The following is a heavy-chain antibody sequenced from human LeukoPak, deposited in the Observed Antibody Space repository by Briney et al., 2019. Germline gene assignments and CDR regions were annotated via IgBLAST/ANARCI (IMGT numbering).Heavy chain of an antibody. V-gene: IGHV4-59*02. CDR3: ARETIAAAGIDWFDP. D-gene: IGHD6-13*01. Sequence: GSLRLSCAASGFTVSSNYMSWIRQPPGKGLEWIGYIYYSGSTNYNPSLKSRVTISVDTSKNQFSLKLSSVTAADTAVYYCARETIAAAGIDWFDPWGQGTLVTVSS. CDR2: IYYSGST. J-gene: IGHJ5*02. CDR1: GFTVSSNY.